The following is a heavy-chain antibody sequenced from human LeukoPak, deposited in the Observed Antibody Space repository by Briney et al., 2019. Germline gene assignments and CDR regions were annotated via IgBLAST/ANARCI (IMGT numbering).Heavy chain of an antibody. D-gene: IGHD1-26*01. J-gene: IGHJ6*04. Sequence: GGSLRLSCSASGFTLSNYWIHWVRQAPGKGLVWVSRINTDGSSTNYADSVRGRFTVSRDNAKNTLYLQMNSLRVEDTAVYYCARVIGWDEPFDLWGKGTTVTVSS. V-gene: IGHV3-74*01. CDR2: INTDGSST. CDR3: ARVIGWDEPFDL. CDR1: GFTLSNYW.